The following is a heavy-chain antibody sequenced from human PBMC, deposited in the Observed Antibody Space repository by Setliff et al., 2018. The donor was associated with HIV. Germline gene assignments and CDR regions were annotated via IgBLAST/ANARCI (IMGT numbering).Heavy chain of an antibody. CDR1: GGSISSGSYY. CDR3: ARLHKLDDIYYLDD. Sequence: SETLSLTCTVSGGSISSGSYYWSWIRQPAGKGLEWIGRIYTSGSTNYNPSLKSRVTISVDTSKNQFSLKLSSVTAADTAVYYCARLHKLDDIYYLDDWGQGTLVTVSS. J-gene: IGHJ4*02. CDR2: IYTSGST. V-gene: IGHV4-61*02. D-gene: IGHD3-3*02.